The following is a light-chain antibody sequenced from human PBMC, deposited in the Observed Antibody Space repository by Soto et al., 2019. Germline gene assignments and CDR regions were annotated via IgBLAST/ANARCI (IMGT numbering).Light chain of an antibody. CDR1: QSISSW. CDR3: QQYNSYPFT. CDR2: DAS. J-gene: IGKJ3*01. V-gene: IGKV1-5*01. Sequence: DIPMTQSPSTLSASVGDRVTITCRASQSISSWLAWYQQKPGKAPKLLIYDASSLESGVPSRFSGSGSGTEFTLTISSLQPDDVATYYCQQYNSYPFTFGPGTKVDIK.